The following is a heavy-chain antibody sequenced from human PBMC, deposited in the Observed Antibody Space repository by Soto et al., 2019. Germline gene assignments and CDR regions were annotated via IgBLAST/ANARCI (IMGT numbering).Heavy chain of an antibody. J-gene: IGHJ6*02. CDR1: GYTFTSYG. V-gene: IGHV1-18*01. CDR3: ATGRPYYDFWSGYGSYYYYGMDV. D-gene: IGHD3-3*01. Sequence: ASVKVSCKASGYTFTSYGISWVRQAPGQGLEWMGWISAYNGNTNYAQKLQGRVTMTADTSTNTAYMELSSLRSEDTAVYYCATGRPYYDFWSGYGSYYYYGMDVWGQGTTVTVSS. CDR2: ISAYNGNT.